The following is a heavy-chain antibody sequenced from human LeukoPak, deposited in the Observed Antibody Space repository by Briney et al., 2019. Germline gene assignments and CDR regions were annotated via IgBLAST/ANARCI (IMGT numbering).Heavy chain of an antibody. CDR2: ISFDGSDK. D-gene: IGHD3-22*01. V-gene: IGHV3-30-3*01. CDR1: GFSFRNYA. Sequence: GGSLRLSCAASGFSFRNYAIHWVRQVPGKGLEWVAVISFDGSDKYYADSVKGRFTISRDNSKNTLYLQMNSLRAEDTAVYYCARDTYYYDSSGPFDYWGQGTLVTVSS. J-gene: IGHJ4*02. CDR3: ARDTYYYDSSGPFDY.